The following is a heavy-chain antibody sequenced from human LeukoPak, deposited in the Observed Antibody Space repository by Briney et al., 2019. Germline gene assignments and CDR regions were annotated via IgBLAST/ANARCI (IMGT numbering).Heavy chain of an antibody. Sequence: SETLSLTCTVSGGSISSGDYYWSWIRQPPGKGLEWIGYIYYSGSTYYNPSLKSRVTISVDTSKNQFSLKLSSVTAADTAVYYCARGTVEVVVVPAAYMDVWGQGTTVTVSS. V-gene: IGHV4-30-4*01. J-gene: IGHJ6*02. D-gene: IGHD2-2*01. CDR2: IYYSGST. CDR1: GGSISSGDYY. CDR3: ARGTVEVVVVPAAYMDV.